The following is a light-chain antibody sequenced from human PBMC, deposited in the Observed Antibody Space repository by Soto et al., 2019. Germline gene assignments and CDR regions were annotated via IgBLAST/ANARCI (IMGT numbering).Light chain of an antibody. CDR2: GAS. J-gene: IGKJ5*01. CDR1: QSVSSSY. Sequence: EVVLTQSPATLSVSPGEGVTLSCRASQSVSSSYLAWYQQKPGQAPRLLIYGASTRATGIPARFSGSGSGTEFTLTISSLQSEDFAVYYCQQYNNWPITFGQGTRLEIK. V-gene: IGKV3-15*01. CDR3: QQYNNWPIT.